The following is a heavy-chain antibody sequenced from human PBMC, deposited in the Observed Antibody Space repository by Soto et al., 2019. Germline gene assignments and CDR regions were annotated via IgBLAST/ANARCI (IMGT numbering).Heavy chain of an antibody. D-gene: IGHD2-21*02. CDR2: IYYSGST. CDR3: ARATPRICGGDCYPFDY. CDR1: YGSIRGGGYY. Sequence: SQPMSHTSTVSYGSIRGGGYYWSWIQKHPGKGLEWIGYIYYSGSTYYNPSLKSRVTISVDTSKNQFSLKLSSVTAADTAMYYCARATPRICGGDCYPFDYWGQGTLVTVSS. J-gene: IGHJ4*02. V-gene: IGHV4-31*03.